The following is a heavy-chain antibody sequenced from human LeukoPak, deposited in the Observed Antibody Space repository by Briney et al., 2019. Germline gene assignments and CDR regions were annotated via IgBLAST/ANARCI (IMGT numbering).Heavy chain of an antibody. V-gene: IGHV3-23*01. CDR3: AIMHGYYDGSGYWVQ. Sequence: GGSLRLSCAASGFTFGSYGMSWVRQAPGKGLEWVSFITPNADRTSYADSVEGRFTISRDNPRNTLYMQMNSLRDEDTALYYCAIMHGYYDGSGYWVQWDQGTLVTVSS. D-gene: IGHD3-22*01. CDR2: ITPNADRT. J-gene: IGHJ1*01. CDR1: GFTFGSYG.